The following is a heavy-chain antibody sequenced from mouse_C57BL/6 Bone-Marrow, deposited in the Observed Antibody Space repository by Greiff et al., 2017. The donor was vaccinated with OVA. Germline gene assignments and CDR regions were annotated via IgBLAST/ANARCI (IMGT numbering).Heavy chain of an antibody. CDR1: GFSFNTYA. V-gene: IGHV10-1*01. D-gene: IGHD1-1*01. Sequence: EVQLVESGGGLVQPKGSLKLSCAASGFSFNTYAMNWVRQAPGKGLEWVARIRSKSNNYATYYADSVKDRFTISRDDSESMLYLQMNNLKTEDTAMYYCVSHPPYGSNAMDYWGQGTSVTVSS. CDR3: VSHPPYGSNAMDY. J-gene: IGHJ4*01. CDR2: IRSKSNNYAT.